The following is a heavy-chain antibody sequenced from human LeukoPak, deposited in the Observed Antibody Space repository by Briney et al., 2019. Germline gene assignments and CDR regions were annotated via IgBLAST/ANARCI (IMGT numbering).Heavy chain of an antibody. V-gene: IGHV3-11*04. CDR1: GFTFSDYY. CDR2: ISSSGSTI. Sequence: GGSLRLSCAASGFTFSDYYMSWIRQAPGKGLEWVSYISSSGSTIYYADSVKGRFTISRDNAKNSLYLQMNSLRAEDTAVYYCARDLDYDILTGMDVWGKGTTVTVSS. D-gene: IGHD3-9*01. CDR3: ARDLDYDILTGMDV. J-gene: IGHJ6*03.